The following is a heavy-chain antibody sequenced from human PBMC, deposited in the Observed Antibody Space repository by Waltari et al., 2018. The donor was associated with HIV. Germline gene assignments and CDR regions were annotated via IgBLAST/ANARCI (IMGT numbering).Heavy chain of an antibody. CDR2: IDWSGDTT. J-gene: IGHJ5*02. CDR3: ARDGNVLSGGYNWFDP. Sequence: EVQLVESGGRVVRPGGSLRLSCAASGFIFDDYGMIWVRQAPGEGLELISGIDWSGDTTRYGDSVKGRFTISRDNAKSSLYLQMNSLRVEDTALYYCARDGNVLSGGYNWFDPWGQGTLVIVSS. V-gene: IGHV3-20*04. CDR1: GFIFDDYG. D-gene: IGHD1-1*01.